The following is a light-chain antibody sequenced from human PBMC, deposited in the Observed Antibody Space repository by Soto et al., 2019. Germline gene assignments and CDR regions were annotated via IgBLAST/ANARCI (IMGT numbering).Light chain of an antibody. V-gene: IGLV2-11*01. Sequence: QSALTQPRSVSGSPGQSVTLSCTGASSDVGTYNYVSWYQQHPGKAPKLMIYDVSKRPSGVPDRFSGSKSGNTASLTISGLQAEDDADYFCCSYAGSYTLGVFGGGTKLTVL. J-gene: IGLJ3*02. CDR2: DVS. CDR1: SSDVGTYNY. CDR3: CSYAGSYTLGV.